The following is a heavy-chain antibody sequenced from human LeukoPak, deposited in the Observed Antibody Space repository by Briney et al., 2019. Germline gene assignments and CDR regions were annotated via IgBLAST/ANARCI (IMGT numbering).Heavy chain of an antibody. CDR2: IYYSGGT. CDR3: ARGPFRDSSGYYYREFDY. J-gene: IGHJ4*02. CDR1: GYSISSGYY. V-gene: IGHV4-61*01. Sequence: SETLSLTCAVSGYSISSGYYWGWIRQPPGKGLEWIGYIYYSGGTNYNPSLKSRVTISVDTSKNQFSLKLSSVTAADTAVYYCARGPFRDSSGYYYREFDYWGQGTLVTVSS. D-gene: IGHD3-22*01.